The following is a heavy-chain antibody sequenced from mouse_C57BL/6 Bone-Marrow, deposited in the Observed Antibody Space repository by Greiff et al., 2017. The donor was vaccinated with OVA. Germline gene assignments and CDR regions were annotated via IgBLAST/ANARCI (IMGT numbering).Heavy chain of an antibody. CDR1: GYTITSYW. J-gene: IGHJ2*01. V-gene: IGHV1-50*01. Sequence: QVQLQQPGAELVKPGASVKLSCKASGYTITSYWMQWVKQRPGQGLEWIGEIDPSDSYTNYTPKFKGKATLTVDTSSSTAYMQLSSLTSEDAAVDYCASAFYSNSGDFDYWGQGTTLTVSS. D-gene: IGHD2-5*01. CDR2: IDPSDSYT. CDR3: ASAFYSNSGDFDY.